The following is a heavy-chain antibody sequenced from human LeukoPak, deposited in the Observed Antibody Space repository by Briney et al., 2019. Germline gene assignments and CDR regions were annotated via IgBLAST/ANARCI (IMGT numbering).Heavy chain of an antibody. D-gene: IGHD3-22*01. J-gene: IGHJ4*02. Sequence: PSETLSLTCTVSGGSISSGDYYWSWIRQPPGKGLEWIGYIYYSGSTYYNPSLKGRVTISVDTSKNQFSLKLSSVTAADTAVYYCARGYDSSGYYDYWGQGTLVTVSS. V-gene: IGHV4-30-4*01. CDR3: ARGYDSSGYYDY. CDR2: IYYSGST. CDR1: GGSISSGDYY.